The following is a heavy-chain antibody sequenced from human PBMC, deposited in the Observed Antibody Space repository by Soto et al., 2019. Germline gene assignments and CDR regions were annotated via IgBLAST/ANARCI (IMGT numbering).Heavy chain of an antibody. CDR2: IYYSGST. CDR1: GGSISSYY. D-gene: IGHD3-22*01. Sequence: KASETLSLTCTVSGGSISSYYWSWIRQPPGKGLEWIGYIYYSGSTNYNPSLKSRVTISVDTSKNQFSLKLSSVTAADTAVYYCARHPAYYDTSGYYLYYFDYWGQGTLVTVSS. J-gene: IGHJ4*02. V-gene: IGHV4-59*01. CDR3: ARHPAYYDTSGYYLYYFDY.